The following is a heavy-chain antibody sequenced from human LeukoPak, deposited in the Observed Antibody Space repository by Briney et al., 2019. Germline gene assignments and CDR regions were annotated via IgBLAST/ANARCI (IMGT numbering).Heavy chain of an antibody. J-gene: IGHJ3*02. D-gene: IGHD4-23*01. V-gene: IGHV1-24*01. CDR1: GYSLTELS. CDR2: VDLEDGET. CDR3: ATDYGGNSGNEAFDI. Sequence: ASVKVSCMLSGYSLTELSILSVRPAPGKGGEWVAGVDLEDGETLHAQKPQGRVSLTEDTSPDTAYMELRSLRSEDTAVFYCATDYGGNSGNEAFDIWGQATMVTVST.